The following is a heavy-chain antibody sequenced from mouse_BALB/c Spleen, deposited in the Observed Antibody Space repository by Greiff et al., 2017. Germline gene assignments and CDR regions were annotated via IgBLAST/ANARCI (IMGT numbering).Heavy chain of an antibody. D-gene: IGHD2-4*01. CDR3: AREGLRRDFDY. CDR1: GYTFTSYY. Sequence: QVQLQQSGPELVKPGASVRISCKASGYTFTSYYIHWVKQRPGQGLEWIGWIYPGNVNTKYNEKFKGKATLTADKSSSTAYMQLSSLTSEDSAVYFCAREGLRRDFDYWGQGTTLTVSS. CDR2: IYPGNVNT. V-gene: IGHV1S56*01. J-gene: IGHJ2*01.